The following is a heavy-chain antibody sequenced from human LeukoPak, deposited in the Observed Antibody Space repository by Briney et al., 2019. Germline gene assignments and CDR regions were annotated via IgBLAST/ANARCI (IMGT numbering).Heavy chain of an antibody. Sequence: GGSLRLSCAASGFTFSTYVMSWVRQAPGKGLEWVSAISGSGGSTYYADSVKGRFTISRDNSKSTLYLQMNSLGADDTAVYYCAKGNWRYFDYWGQGTLVTVSS. J-gene: IGHJ4*02. D-gene: IGHD1-1*01. CDR1: GFTFSTYV. CDR3: AKGNWRYFDY. V-gene: IGHV3-23*01. CDR2: ISGSGGST.